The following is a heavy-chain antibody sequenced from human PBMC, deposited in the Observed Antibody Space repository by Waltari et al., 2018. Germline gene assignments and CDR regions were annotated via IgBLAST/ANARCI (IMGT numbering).Heavy chain of an antibody. Sequence: EVQLLESGGGLVQPGGSLRLSCSASGFTFSSYAMSWVRQAPGKGLEWVSAISGSGGSTYYADSVKGRFTISRDNSKNTLYLQMNSLRAEDTAVYYCAKYDSVTSYGMDVWGQGTTVTVSS. D-gene: IGHD4-17*01. CDR1: GFTFSSYA. J-gene: IGHJ6*02. V-gene: IGHV3-23*01. CDR2: ISGSGGST. CDR3: AKYDSVTSYGMDV.